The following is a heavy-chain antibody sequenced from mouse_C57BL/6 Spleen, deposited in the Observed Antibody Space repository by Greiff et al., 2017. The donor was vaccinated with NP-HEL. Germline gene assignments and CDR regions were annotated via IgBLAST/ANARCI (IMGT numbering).Heavy chain of an antibody. J-gene: IGHJ4*01. CDR2: IYWDDDK. D-gene: IGHD2-1*01. V-gene: IGHV8-12*01. CDR1: GFSLSTSGMG. CDR3: AGKGDYGNLYYAMDY. Sequence: QVTLKVCGPGILQSSQTLSLTCSFSGFSLSTSGMGVSWIRQPSGKGLEWLAHIYWDDDKRYNPSLKSRLTISKDTSRNQVFLKITSVDTADTATYYCAGKGDYGNLYYAMDYWGQGTSVTVSS.